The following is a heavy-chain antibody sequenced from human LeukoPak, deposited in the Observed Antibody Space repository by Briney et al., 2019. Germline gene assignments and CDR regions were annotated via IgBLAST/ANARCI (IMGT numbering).Heavy chain of an antibody. D-gene: IGHD1-26*01. CDR2: VDPEDDKK. Sequence: GASVKVSCKVSGNTLSELSMHWVRQAPGKGLEWMGGVDPEDDKKIYAQKFQGRVTMTEDTSIDTAYMELSNLRAEDTAVYYCATDHQWQLLGYWGQGTLVTVSS. CDR3: ATDHQWQLLGY. J-gene: IGHJ4*02. CDR1: GNTLSELS. V-gene: IGHV1-24*01.